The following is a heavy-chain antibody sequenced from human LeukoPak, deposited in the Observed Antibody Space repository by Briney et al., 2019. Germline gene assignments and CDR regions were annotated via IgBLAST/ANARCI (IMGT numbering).Heavy chain of an antibody. CDR2: IYYSGST. Sequence: PSETLSLTCTVSGGSITGYYWSWIRQPPGKGLEWIGSIYYSGSTNYNPSLKSRVTISVDTSKNQFSLKLSSVTAADTAVYYCARDRYYGLDYWGQGTLVTVSS. V-gene: IGHV4-59*01. J-gene: IGHJ4*02. CDR1: GGSITGYY. CDR3: ARDRYYGLDY. D-gene: IGHD3-10*01.